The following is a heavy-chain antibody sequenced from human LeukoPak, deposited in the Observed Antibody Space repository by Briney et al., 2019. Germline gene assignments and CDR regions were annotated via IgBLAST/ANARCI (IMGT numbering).Heavy chain of an antibody. Sequence: GGSLRLSCAASGFTFSSHNMNWVRQAPGKGLEWVSYISSSSSTIYYADSVKGRFTTSRDNAKDSLYLQMNSLRAEDTAIYYCAGYGSGSFWGQGTLVTVSS. D-gene: IGHD3-10*01. J-gene: IGHJ4*02. CDR1: GFTFSSHN. V-gene: IGHV3-48*04. CDR2: ISSSSSTI. CDR3: AGYGSGSF.